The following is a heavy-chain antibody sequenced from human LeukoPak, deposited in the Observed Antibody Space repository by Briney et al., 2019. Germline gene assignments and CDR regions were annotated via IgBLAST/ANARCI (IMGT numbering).Heavy chain of an antibody. CDR3: ARVPILTGYLSYYFDY. CDR2: INPSGGST. Sequence: VASVMVSCKASGYTFTSYYMHWVRQAPGQGLEWMGIINPSGGSTSYAQKFQGRVTMTRDTSTSTVYMELSSLRSEDTAVYYCARVPILTGYLSYYFDYWGQASLDTVSS. D-gene: IGHD3-9*01. CDR1: GYTFTSYY. J-gene: IGHJ4*02. V-gene: IGHV1-46*01.